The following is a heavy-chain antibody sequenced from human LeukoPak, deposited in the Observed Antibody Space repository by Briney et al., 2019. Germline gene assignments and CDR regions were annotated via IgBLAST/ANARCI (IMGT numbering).Heavy chain of an antibody. J-gene: IGHJ4*02. CDR2: ISVSGGST. Sequence: GGSLGLSCAASGFTFSSYAMSWVRQAPGKGLEWVSGISVSGGSTYYADSVKGRFTISRDNSKNTLYLQMNSLRAEDTAVYYCAKYRAMIVVALDYWGQGTLVTVSS. D-gene: IGHD3-22*01. V-gene: IGHV3-23*01. CDR3: AKYRAMIVVALDY. CDR1: GFTFSSYA.